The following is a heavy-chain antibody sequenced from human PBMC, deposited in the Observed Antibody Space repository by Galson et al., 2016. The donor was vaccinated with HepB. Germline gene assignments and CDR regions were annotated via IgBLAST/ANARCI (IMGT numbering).Heavy chain of an antibody. CDR1: GFNFADAW. CDR2: INNRSSRI. Sequence: SLRLSCAASGFNFADAWMHWVRQAPGKGLEWVSYINNRSSRIYYADFVKGRFTISRDNAKNSLYLQMNSLRDEDTALYYCALRGGAWGQGTLVTVSS. V-gene: IGHV3-48*02. J-gene: IGHJ4*02. D-gene: IGHD3-16*01. CDR3: ALRGGA.